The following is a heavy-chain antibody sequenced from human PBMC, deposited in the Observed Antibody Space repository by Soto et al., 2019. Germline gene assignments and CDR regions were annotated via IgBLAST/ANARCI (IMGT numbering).Heavy chain of an antibody. CDR2: ISAYNGNT. Sequence: AAVQVSCQASGYTFTSYGIIWVRQARGQGLEWMGWISAYNGNTNYAQKLQGRVTMTTDTSTSTAYMELRSLRSDDTAVYYCATFTESGLRGAFDIGGQGTMVTVSS. V-gene: IGHV1-18*04. D-gene: IGHD3-3*01. J-gene: IGHJ3*02. CDR1: GYTFTSYG. CDR3: ATFTESGLRGAFDI.